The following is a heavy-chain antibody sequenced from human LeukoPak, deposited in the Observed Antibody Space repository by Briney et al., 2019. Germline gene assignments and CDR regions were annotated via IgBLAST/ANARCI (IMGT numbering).Heavy chain of an antibody. CDR3: AREGSYCVGGDCYSFDF. CDR1: GYRFISHY. CDR2: MHAGNGNT. V-gene: IGHV1-2*02. J-gene: IGHJ4*02. Sequence: ASVKVSCKASGYRFISHYIHWVRQAPGQGPEWLGWMHAGNGNTRYPEKIEGRVTMTRDTSSNTAYMDLTSLRSDDTAVYYCAREGSYCVGGDCYSFDFWGQGTLVTVSS. D-gene: IGHD2-21*02.